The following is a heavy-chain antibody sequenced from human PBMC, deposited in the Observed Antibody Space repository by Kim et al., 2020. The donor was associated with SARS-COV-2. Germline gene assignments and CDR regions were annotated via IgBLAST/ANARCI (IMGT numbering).Heavy chain of an antibody. J-gene: IGHJ3*02. CDR2: IRSKANSYAT. Sequence: GSLRLSCAASGFSFSDSAMHWVRQASGKGLEWVGRIRSKANSYATTYSASVKGRFTISSYDSKNAAYLQMNSLKTEDTAVYYCTRVPGATSAFWDADEIWGRG. V-gene: IGHV3-73*01. CDR3: TRVPGATSAFWDADEI. CDR1: GFSFSDSA. D-gene: IGHD3-3*01.